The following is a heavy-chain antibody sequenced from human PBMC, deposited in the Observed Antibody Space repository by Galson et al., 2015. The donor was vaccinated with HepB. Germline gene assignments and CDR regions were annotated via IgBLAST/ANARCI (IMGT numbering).Heavy chain of an antibody. V-gene: IGHV3-30-3*01. CDR1: GFTFSSYA. CDR3: ARAFYYGPPAY. J-gene: IGHJ4*02. Sequence: SLRLSCAASGFTFSSYAMHWVRQAPGKGLEWVAVISYVGSDKYYADSVKGRFTISRDNSKNTLYLQMNSLRAEDTAVYYCARAFYYGPPAYWGQGTLVTVSS. D-gene: IGHD3-10*01. CDR2: ISYVGSDK.